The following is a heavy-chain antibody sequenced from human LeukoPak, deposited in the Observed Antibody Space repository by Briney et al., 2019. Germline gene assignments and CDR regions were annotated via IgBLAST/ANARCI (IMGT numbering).Heavy chain of an antibody. CDR2: ISNDGSNK. V-gene: IGHV3-30*18. Sequence: PGRSLRLSCAASGFTFSSYGMHWVRQAPGKGLEWVAVISNDGSNKYYADSVKGRFTISRDNSKNTLYLQMNSLRAEDTAVYYYAKSATVTTKGSFDYWGQGALVTVSS. D-gene: IGHD4-17*01. CDR3: AKSATVTTKGSFDY. CDR1: GFTFSSYG. J-gene: IGHJ4*02.